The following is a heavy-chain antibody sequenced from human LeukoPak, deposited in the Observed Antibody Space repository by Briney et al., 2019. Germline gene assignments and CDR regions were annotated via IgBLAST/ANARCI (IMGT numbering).Heavy chain of an antibody. CDR3: ARAPGEGWFDP. CDR2: IKQDGSEK. D-gene: IGHD4-17*01. CDR1: GFTLSSYW. J-gene: IGHJ5*02. Sequence: GGSLRLSCAASGFTLSSYWMSWVRQAPGKGLEWVASIKQDGSEKYYVDSVKGRFTISRDNAKNSLYLQMNSLRAEDTALYYCARAPGEGWFDPWGQGTLVTVSS. V-gene: IGHV3-7*01.